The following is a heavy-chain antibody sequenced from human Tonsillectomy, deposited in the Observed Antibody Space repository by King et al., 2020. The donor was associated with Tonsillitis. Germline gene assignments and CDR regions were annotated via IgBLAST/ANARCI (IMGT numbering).Heavy chain of an antibody. J-gene: IGHJ6*02. V-gene: IGHV3-53*01. Sequence: VQLVESGGGLIQPGGSLRLSCAASGFTVSDNFMNWVRQAPGKGLEWVSVIQSGGNTYYADSVKGRFTISRDNSKNTLFLQMNSLRAEDTAVYYWARDLRKTGYFYYGMDVWGQGTSVTVSS. CDR3: ARDLRKTGYFYYGMDV. D-gene: IGHD1-14*01. CDR1: GFTVSDNF. CDR2: IQSGGNT.